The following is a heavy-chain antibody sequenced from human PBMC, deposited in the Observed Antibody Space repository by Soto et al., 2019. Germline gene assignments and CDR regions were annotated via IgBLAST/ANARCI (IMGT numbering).Heavy chain of an antibody. J-gene: IGHJ4*02. CDR3: ARSRIGYCSGGSCYSKYYFDY. D-gene: IGHD2-15*01. Sequence: TLSLTCAVYGGSFSGYYWSWIRQPPGKGLEWIGEINHSGSTNYNPSLKSRVTISVDTSKNQFSLKLSSVTAADTAVYYCARSRIGYCSGGSCYSKYYFDYWGQGTLVTVSS. V-gene: IGHV4-34*01. CDR1: GGSFSGYY. CDR2: INHSGST.